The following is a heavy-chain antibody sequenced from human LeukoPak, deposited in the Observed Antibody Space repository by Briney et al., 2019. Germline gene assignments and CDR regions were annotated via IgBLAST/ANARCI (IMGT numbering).Heavy chain of an antibody. J-gene: IGHJ5*02. D-gene: IGHD2-2*01. CDR2: INRSGST. CDR1: GGSFSGYY. CDR3: ARFVVVPAATRRQYNWFDP. V-gene: IGHV4-34*01. Sequence: PSETLSLTCAVYGGSFSGYYWSWIRQPPGKGLEWIGEINRSGSTNYNPSRKSRVTISVDTSKNQFSLKLSSVTAADTAVYYCARFVVVPAATRRQYNWFDPWGQGTLVTVSS.